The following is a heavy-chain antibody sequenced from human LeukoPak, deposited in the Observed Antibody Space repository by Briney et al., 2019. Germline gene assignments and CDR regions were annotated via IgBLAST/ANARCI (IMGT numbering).Heavy chain of an antibody. D-gene: IGHD2-2*01. CDR2: ITYRSKWYN. V-gene: IGHV6-1*01. CDR1: GDSVSSNSAA. Sequence: SQSLSLTCAISGDSVSSNSAAWNWIRQSPSRGLEWLGSITYRSKWYNDYAVSVKSRITINPDTSKNQFSLQLNSVTPEDTAVYYCARVWSACSSSSCYDYWGQGTLVTVSS. J-gene: IGHJ4*02. CDR3: ARVWSACSSSSCYDY.